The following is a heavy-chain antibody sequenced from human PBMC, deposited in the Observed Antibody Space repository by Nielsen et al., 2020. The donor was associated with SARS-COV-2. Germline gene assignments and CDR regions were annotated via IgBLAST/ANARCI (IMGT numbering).Heavy chain of an antibody. CDR1: GFTFSSYG. Sequence: GGSLRLSCAASGFTFSSYGMHWVRQAPGKGLEWVAVIWYDGSNKYYADSVKGRFTISRDNSKNTLYLQMNSLRAEDTALYYCAKMGSSGWGGMADYWGQGTLVTVSS. D-gene: IGHD6-19*01. CDR3: AKMGSSGWGGMADY. CDR2: IWYDGSNK. V-gene: IGHV3-30*02. J-gene: IGHJ4*02.